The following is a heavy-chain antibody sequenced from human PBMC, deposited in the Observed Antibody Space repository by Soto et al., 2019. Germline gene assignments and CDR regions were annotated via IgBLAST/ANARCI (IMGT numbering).Heavy chain of an antibody. CDR1: GGSISSYY. D-gene: IGHD3-10*01. J-gene: IGHJ5*02. V-gene: IGHV4-59*08. CDR2: IYYSGST. CDR3: ARRITMVRGPTTNWFDP. Sequence: SETLSLTCTVSGGSISSYYWSWIRQPPGKGLEWIGYIYYSGSTNYNPSLKSRVTISVDTSKNQFSLKLSSVTAADTAVYYCARRITMVRGPTTNWFDPWGQGTLVTVSS.